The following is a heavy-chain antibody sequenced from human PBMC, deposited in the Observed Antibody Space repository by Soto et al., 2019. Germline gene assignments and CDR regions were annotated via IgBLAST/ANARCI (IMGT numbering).Heavy chain of an antibody. CDR3: AIYDSSGSRGFQH. CDR2: IYYSGST. D-gene: IGHD3-22*01. CDR1: GGSISSGAYY. V-gene: IGHV4-31*03. Sequence: QVQLQESGPGLVKPSQTLSLTCTVSGGSISSGAYYWSWIRQHPGKGLGWIGYIYYSGSTYYNPSLKSRVTILVDTSKNQFSLKLSSVTAADTAVYYCAIYDSSGSRGFQHWGQGTLVTVSS. J-gene: IGHJ1*01.